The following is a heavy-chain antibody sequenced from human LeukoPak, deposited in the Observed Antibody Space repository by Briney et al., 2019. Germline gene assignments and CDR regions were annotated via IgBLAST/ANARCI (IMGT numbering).Heavy chain of an antibody. CDR2: INPSGGST. CDR3: AREHMTVVDSIY. CDR1: GYTFTSYY. Sequence: GASVKVSCKASGYTFTSYYMHWVRQAPGQGLEWMGIINPSGGSTSYAQKFQGRITMTRDTSTSTVYMELSSLRSEDTAVYYCAREHMTVVDSIYWGQGTLVTVSS. J-gene: IGHJ4*02. D-gene: IGHD3-22*01. V-gene: IGHV1-46*01.